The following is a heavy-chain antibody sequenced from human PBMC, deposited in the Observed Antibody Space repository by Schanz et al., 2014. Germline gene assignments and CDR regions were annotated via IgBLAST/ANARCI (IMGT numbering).Heavy chain of an antibody. Sequence: QLQLQESGPGLVKPSETLSLTCSVSGASISSTTYYWGWVRQPPGKGLEWIGNIYYSGNTYYNPSLESRATVPIAPSRNHFSLTLPSVTAADTAVYYCARHHDFWSGPDGRYLDLWGQGTLVTVSS. J-gene: IGHJ4*02. CDR2: IYYSGNT. D-gene: IGHD3-3*01. CDR1: GASISSTTYY. V-gene: IGHV4-39*01. CDR3: ARHHDFWSGPDGRYLDL.